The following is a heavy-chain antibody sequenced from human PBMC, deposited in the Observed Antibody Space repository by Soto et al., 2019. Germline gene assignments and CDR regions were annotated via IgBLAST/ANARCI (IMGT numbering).Heavy chain of an antibody. Sequence: SETLSLTCTVSGGSISSYYWSWIRQPPGKGLEWIGYIYYSGSTNYNPSLKSRVTISVDTSKNQFSLKLSSVTAEDTAVYYCARDLLWFGESGFYYYGMDVWGQGTTVTVSS. D-gene: IGHD3-10*01. CDR3: ARDLLWFGESGFYYYGMDV. V-gene: IGHV4-59*01. CDR2: IYYSGST. CDR1: GGSISSYY. J-gene: IGHJ6*02.